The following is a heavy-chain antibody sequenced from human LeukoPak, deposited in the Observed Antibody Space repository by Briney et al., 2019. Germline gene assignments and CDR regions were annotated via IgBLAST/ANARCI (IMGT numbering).Heavy chain of an antibody. J-gene: IGHJ5*02. D-gene: IGHD4-23*01. Sequence: GGSLRLSCAASGFTVSSSYMNWVRQAPGKGLEWISFISSSSGTIYYADSVKGRFTISRDSAKNSLYLQMNSLRDEDTAVYYCVRDRAGGNSVWFDPWGQGTLVTVSS. CDR1: GFTVSSSY. V-gene: IGHV3-48*02. CDR2: ISSSSGTI. CDR3: VRDRAGGNSVWFDP.